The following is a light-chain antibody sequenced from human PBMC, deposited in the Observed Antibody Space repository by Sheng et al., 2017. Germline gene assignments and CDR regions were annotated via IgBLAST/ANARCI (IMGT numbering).Light chain of an antibody. Sequence: QSALTQPRSVSGSPGQSVTISCTGASTDIGHYNFVTWYRQHPGKAPEVLIYDVSRRPSGVPDRFSGSKSGNTASLTISRLQSDDEADYYCSSYAGSYILLFGGGTKVTVL. CDR2: DVS. J-gene: IGLJ2*01. CDR3: SSYAGSYILL. V-gene: IGLV2-11*01. CDR1: STDIGHYNF.